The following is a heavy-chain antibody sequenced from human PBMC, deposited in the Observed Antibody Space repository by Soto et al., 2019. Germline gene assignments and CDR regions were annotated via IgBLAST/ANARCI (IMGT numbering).Heavy chain of an antibody. CDR3: ARDQSSGYCTNGVCPSGLDY. D-gene: IGHD2-8*01. CDR1: GFTFSRYG. V-gene: IGHV3-33*01. Sequence: PGGSLRLSCAASGFTFSRYGMHWVRQAPGKGLEWVAVIWYDGSNKYYADSVKGRFTISRDNSKNTLYLQMNSLRDEDTAVYYCARDQSSGYCTNGVCPSGLDYWGQGTLVTVSS. CDR2: IWYDGSNK. J-gene: IGHJ4*02.